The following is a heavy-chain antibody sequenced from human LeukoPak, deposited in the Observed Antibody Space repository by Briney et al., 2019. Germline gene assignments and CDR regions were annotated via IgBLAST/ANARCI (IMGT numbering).Heavy chain of an antibody. CDR3: ARLSTTPYDRSFYYYYGMDV. Sequence: SETLSLTCTVSGGSISSYYWSWIRQPPGKGLEWIGYIYYSGSTNYNPSLRSRVTISVDTSKNQFSLKLSSVTAADTAVYYCARLSTTPYDRSFYYYYGMDVWGQGTTVTVSS. CDR2: IYYSGST. D-gene: IGHD3-22*01. V-gene: IGHV4-59*01. CDR1: GGSISSYY. J-gene: IGHJ6*02.